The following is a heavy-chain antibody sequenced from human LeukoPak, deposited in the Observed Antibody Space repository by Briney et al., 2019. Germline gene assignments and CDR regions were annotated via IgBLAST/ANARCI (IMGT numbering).Heavy chain of an antibody. CDR2: ISSSSSYI. CDR1: GFTFSSYS. D-gene: IGHD3-9*01. CDR3: ARDYDILTGHLYYGMDV. J-gene: IGHJ6*02. V-gene: IGHV3-21*01. Sequence: GGSLRLSCAASGFTFSSYSMNWVRQAPGKGLEWVSSISSSSSYIYYADSVNGRFTISRDNAKNSLYLQMNSLRAEDTAVYYCARDYDILTGHLYYGMDVWGQGTTVTVSS.